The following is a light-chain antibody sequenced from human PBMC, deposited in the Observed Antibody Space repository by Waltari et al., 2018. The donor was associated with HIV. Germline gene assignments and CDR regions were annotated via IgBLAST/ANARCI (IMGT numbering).Light chain of an antibody. J-gene: IGLJ3*02. CDR3: AAWDDSLSGPWV. CDR2: RNN. V-gene: IGLV1-47*01. CDR1: SSNIGSNY. Sequence: QSVLTQPPSVSGTPGPRVSISCSGSSSNIGSNYVYWYQQLPGTAPKLLIYRNNQRPSGVPDRFSGSKSGTSASLAISGLRSEDEADYYCAAWDDSLSGPWVFGGGTKLTVL.